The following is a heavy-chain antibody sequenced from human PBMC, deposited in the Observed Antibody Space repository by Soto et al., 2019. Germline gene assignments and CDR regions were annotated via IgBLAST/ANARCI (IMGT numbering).Heavy chain of an antibody. D-gene: IGHD3-10*01. CDR1: GFTFSSYA. Sequence: QVQLVESGGGVVQPGRSLRLSCAASGFTFSSYAMHWVRQAPGKGLEWVAVISYDGSNKYYADSVKGRFTISRDNSKNTLYLQMNSLGAEDTAVYYCARDRDYYGSYGMDVWGQGTTVTVSS. J-gene: IGHJ6*02. CDR2: ISYDGSNK. V-gene: IGHV3-30-3*01. CDR3: ARDRDYYGSYGMDV.